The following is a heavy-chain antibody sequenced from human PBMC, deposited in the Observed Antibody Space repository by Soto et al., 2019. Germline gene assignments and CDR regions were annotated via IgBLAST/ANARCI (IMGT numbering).Heavy chain of an antibody. D-gene: IGHD5-12*01. CDR2: IYYSVST. V-gene: IGHV4-31*03. Sequence: SETLSLTCTVSGASITSGGYYRSWIRQHPGKGLEWIGYIYYSVSTYYNPSLKSRVIISVDTSKNQFSLNLSSVTAADTAVYYCARAENERAGIYRPPDYWGQGTLVTVSS. CDR1: GASITSGGYY. CDR3: ARAENERAGIYRPPDY. J-gene: IGHJ4*02.